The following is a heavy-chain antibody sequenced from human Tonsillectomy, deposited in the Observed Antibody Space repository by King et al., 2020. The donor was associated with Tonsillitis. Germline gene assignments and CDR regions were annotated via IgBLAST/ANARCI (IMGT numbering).Heavy chain of an antibody. J-gene: IGHJ4*02. CDR2: ISSDSSHI. D-gene: IGHD6-19*01. CDR3: AKDGVELAGTPFYFDS. Sequence: VQLVESGGGLVKPGGSLRLSCAASGFTFSGYTMNWVRQSPGKGLDWVSSISSDSSHIFYADSVKGRVTISRDNAKNSLHLHMNSLRAEDTALYYCAKDGVELAGTPFYFDSWGQGTLVTVSS. V-gene: IGHV3-21*01. CDR1: GFTFSGYT.